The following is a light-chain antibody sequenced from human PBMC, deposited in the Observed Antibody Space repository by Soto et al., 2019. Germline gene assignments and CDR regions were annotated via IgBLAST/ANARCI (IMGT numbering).Light chain of an antibody. V-gene: IGKV1-39*01. CDR2: ATS. J-gene: IGKJ5*01. CDR3: QQSYNTPIT. CDR1: RTIDNY. Sequence: DIQMTQSPSSLSESLDDRVTITCRASRTIDNYLNWYQQKPGRAPELLVYATSSLQSGVPSRFTGGGSGTHFTLTISSLQPEDFATYFCQQSYNTPITFGQGTRLEIK.